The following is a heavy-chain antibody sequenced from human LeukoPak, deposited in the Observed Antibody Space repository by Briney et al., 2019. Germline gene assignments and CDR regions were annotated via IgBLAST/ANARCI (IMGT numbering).Heavy chain of an antibody. CDR3: AGDYGNYEGTSDV. J-gene: IGHJ3*01. CDR2: IHYSGST. V-gene: IGHV4-59*01. D-gene: IGHD3-3*01. CDR1: GGSIRSSY. Sequence: PSETLSLTCSVSGGSIRSSYWSWIRQPPGKGLEWIGCIHYSGSTNYNPSLKNRVSISIDTSKNQLSLNLHSVTAADTAVYYCAGDYGNYEGTSDVWGQGTLVTVSS.